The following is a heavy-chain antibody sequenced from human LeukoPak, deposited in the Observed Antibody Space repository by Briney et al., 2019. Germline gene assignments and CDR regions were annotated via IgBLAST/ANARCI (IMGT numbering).Heavy chain of an antibody. V-gene: IGHV4-4*07. J-gene: IGHJ3*02. Sequence: SETLSLTCTVSGVSIRSYYWNWVRRPAGKGLEWIGRIHYSGSTYYIPSLKSRITISLDMSKNQYSLKLTSVTAADTAVYYCARGYSSSWSSPFFDIWGQGTMVTVSS. CDR1: GVSIRSYY. D-gene: IGHD6-13*01. CDR3: ARGYSSSWSSPFFDI. CDR2: IHYSGST.